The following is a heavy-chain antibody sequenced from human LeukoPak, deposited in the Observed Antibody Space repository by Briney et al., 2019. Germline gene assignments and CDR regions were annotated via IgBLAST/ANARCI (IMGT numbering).Heavy chain of an antibody. CDR2: INHSGST. CDR3: ARRPGYCSSTSCYRYFDL. D-gene: IGHD2-2*02. Sequence: PSETLSLTCAVYGGSFSGYYWNWIRQPPGKGLEWIGEINHSGSTNYNPSLKSRVTISIDTSKNQFSLKLSSVTAADTAVYYCARRPGYCSSTSCYRYFDLWGRGTLVTVSS. V-gene: IGHV4-34*01. CDR1: GGSFSGYY. J-gene: IGHJ2*01.